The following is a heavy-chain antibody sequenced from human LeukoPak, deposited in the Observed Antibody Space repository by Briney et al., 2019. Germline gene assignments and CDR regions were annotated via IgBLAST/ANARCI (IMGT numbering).Heavy chain of an antibody. V-gene: IGHV3-11*04. J-gene: IGHJ4*02. CDR2: ISSSGSTI. CDR3: ARDDLSANPDY. CDR1: GFTFSDYY. D-gene: IGHD4/OR15-4a*01. Sequence: GGSLRPSCAASGFTFSDYYMSWIRQAPGKGLEWVSYISSSGSTIYYADSVKGRFTISRDNAKNSLYLQMNSLRAEDTAVYYCARDDLSANPDYWGQGTLVTVSS.